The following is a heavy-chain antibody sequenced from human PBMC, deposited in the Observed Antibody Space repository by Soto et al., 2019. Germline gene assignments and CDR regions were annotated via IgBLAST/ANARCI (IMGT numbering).Heavy chain of an antibody. V-gene: IGHV1-58*01. CDR3: AATTHYDVWSGYFAGVAFDI. D-gene: IGHD3-3*01. J-gene: IGHJ3*02. CDR1: GFTVSDSG. CDR2: IVVGNGNT. Sequence: GASVKVSCKASGFTVSDSGVQWVRQARGQPLEWRGYIVVGNGNTNFAQKFQERVTLTSDKSRGTAYMELRSLRSEDTAVYYCAATTHYDVWSGYFAGVAFDIWGQGTKVTVSS.